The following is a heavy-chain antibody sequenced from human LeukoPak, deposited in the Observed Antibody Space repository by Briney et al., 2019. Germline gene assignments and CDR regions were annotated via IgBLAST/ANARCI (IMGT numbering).Heavy chain of an antibody. CDR1: GFTFSSYV. V-gene: IGHV3-30*04. D-gene: IGHD3-10*01. Sequence: GGSLRLSCAASGFTFSSYVMHWVRQAPGKGLEWVAVISYDGSNKYYADSGQGRFTISRDNSENTLYLQMNSLRAKDTAVYYCARPYSGSFAAFDIWGQGTMVTVSS. CDR3: ARPYSGSFAAFDI. J-gene: IGHJ3*02. CDR2: ISYDGSNK.